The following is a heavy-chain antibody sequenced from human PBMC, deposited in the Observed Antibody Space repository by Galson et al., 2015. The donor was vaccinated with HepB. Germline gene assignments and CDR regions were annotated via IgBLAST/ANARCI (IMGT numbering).Heavy chain of an antibody. CDR3: ARVRTTLVREVITNNWFDC. CDR2: ISASSTYT. Sequence: SLRLSCAASEFTFSDYYMSWIRQAPGKGLEWVSYISASSTYTNYADSVKGRLTISRDNAKNSLYLQMNSLRAEDTAVYYCARVRTTLVREVITNNWFDCWGQGTLVTVSS. D-gene: IGHD3-10*01. V-gene: IGHV3-11*05. J-gene: IGHJ5*01. CDR1: EFTFSDYY.